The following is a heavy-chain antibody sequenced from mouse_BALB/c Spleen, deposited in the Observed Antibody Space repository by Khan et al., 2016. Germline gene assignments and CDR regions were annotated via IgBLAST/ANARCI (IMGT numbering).Heavy chain of an antibody. CDR1: GYTFTNYG. D-gene: IGHD1-1*01. CDR3: AGDYYGSNWFAY. J-gene: IGHJ3*01. Sequence: QIQLVQSGPELKKPGETVKISCKASGYTFTNYGMNWVKQAPGKGLKWMGWINTNTGEQTYAEEFKGRFAFSLETSASTAYLKINNLKNEDTATDFCAGDYYGSNWFAYWGQGTLVTVSA. V-gene: IGHV9-3*02. CDR2: INTNTGEQ.